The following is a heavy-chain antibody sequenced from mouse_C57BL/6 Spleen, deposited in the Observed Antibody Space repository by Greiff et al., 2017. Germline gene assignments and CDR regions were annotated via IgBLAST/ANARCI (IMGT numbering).Heavy chain of an antibody. V-gene: IGHV1-69*01. CDR1: GYTFTSYW. J-gene: IGHJ2*01. CDR2: IDPSDSYT. CDR3: ARKAGYYFDY. D-gene: IGHD3-2*02. Sequence: QVQLQQPGAELVMPGASVKLSCKASGYTFTSYWMHWVKQRPGQGLAWIGEIDPSDSYTNYNQKFKGKSTLTVDKSSSTAYMQLSSLTSEDSAVYYFARKAGYYFDYWGQGTTLTVSS.